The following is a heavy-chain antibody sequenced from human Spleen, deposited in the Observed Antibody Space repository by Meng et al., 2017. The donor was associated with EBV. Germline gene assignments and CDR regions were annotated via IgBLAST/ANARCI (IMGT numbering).Heavy chain of an antibody. J-gene: IGHJ4*02. Sequence: QVQLVQSWSELKKPGASVKVSCKASGGAFSNSAISWVRQAPGQGLEWMGGFIPILGTPNYAQKYQDRVTITADESTSTAYMELSGLRSEDTAVYYCARESGRGYTPDFWGQGTLVTVSS. V-gene: IGHV1-69*01. CDR1: GGAFSNSA. CDR3: ARESGRGYTPDF. CDR2: FIPILGTP. D-gene: IGHD3-10*01.